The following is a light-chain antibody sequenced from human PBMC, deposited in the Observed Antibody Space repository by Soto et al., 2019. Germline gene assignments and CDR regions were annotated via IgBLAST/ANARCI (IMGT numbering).Light chain of an antibody. CDR3: SSYTTSNTRQIV. Sequence: QSALPQPASVSGSPGQSITISCTGTSSDVGGYNYVSWYQQHPGKAPKLMIYDVSNRPSGVSNRFSGSKSGNTASLTISGLQAEDEADYYCSSYTTSNTRQIVFGTGTKVTVL. J-gene: IGLJ1*01. V-gene: IGLV2-14*01. CDR1: SSDVGGYNY. CDR2: DVS.